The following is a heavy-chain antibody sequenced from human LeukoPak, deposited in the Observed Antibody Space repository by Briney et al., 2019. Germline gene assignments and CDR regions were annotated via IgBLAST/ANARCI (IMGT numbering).Heavy chain of an antibody. V-gene: IGHV1-24*01. CDR3: ATDLRYYYGSGSYN. J-gene: IGHJ4*02. CDR2: FDPEDGET. D-gene: IGHD3-10*01. CDR1: GYTLTELS. Sequence: ASVKVSCKVSGYTLTELSMHWVRQAPGKGLEWMGGFDPEDGETIYAQKFQGRVTMTEDTSTDIAYMELSSLRSEDTAVYYCATDLRYYYGSGSYNWGQGTLVTVSS.